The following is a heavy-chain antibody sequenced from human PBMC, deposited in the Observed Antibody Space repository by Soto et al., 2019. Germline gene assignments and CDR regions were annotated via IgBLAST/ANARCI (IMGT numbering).Heavy chain of an antibody. CDR3: ARGGITMVRGVINWFDP. CDR1: GGSISSGGYS. D-gene: IGHD3-10*01. V-gene: IGHV4-30-2*01. J-gene: IGHJ5*02. CDR2: IYHSGST. Sequence: QLQLQESGSGLVKPSQTLSLTCAVSGGSISSGGYSWSWIRQPPGKGLEWIGYIYHSGSTYYNPALSSRVTISVDRSNIQFSLKLSSVTAADTAVYYCARGGITMVRGVINWFDPWGQGTLVTVSA.